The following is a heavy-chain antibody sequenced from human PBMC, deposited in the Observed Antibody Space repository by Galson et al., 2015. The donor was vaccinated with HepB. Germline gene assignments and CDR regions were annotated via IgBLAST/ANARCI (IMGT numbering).Heavy chain of an antibody. CDR3: ARDLLTPEAIATWSWFDP. D-gene: IGHD1-14*01. V-gene: IGHV3-33*01. CDR1: GFTFSSYG. Sequence: SLRLSCAASGFTFSSYGMHWVRQAPGKGLEWVAVIWYDGSNKYYADSVKGRFTISRDNSKNTLYLQMNSLRAEDTAVYYCARDLLTPEAIATWSWFDPWGQGTLVTVSS. CDR2: IWYDGSNK. J-gene: IGHJ5*02.